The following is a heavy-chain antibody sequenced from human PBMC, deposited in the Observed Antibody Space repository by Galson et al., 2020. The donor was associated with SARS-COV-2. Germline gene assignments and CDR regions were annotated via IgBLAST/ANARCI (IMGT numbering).Heavy chain of an antibody. D-gene: IGHD1-26*01. J-gene: IGHJ3*02. Sequence: SVKFSCKASGVTFSSYAISSVRQAPGPGLECMGGIIPIFVTANYAQKFQGRVTITADESTSTAYMELSSLRSEDTAVYYCARWEDGDGYLHALGEDAFDIWGQGTMVTVSS. V-gene: IGHV1-69*13. CDR3: ARWEDGDGYLHALGEDAFDI. CDR1: GVTFSSYA. CDR2: IIPIFVTA.